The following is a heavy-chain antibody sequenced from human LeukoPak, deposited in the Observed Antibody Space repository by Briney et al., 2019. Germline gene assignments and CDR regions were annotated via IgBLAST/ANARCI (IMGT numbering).Heavy chain of an antibody. CDR2: IYYSGST. J-gene: IGHJ4*02. D-gene: IGHD3-22*01. Sequence: NPSETLSLTCTVSGGSISSSSYYWGWIRQPPGKGLEWIGSIYYSGSTYYNPPLKSRVTISVDTSKNQFSLKLSSVTAADTAVYYCARHVDYYDSSGIDYWGQGTLVTVSS. V-gene: IGHV4-39*01. CDR3: ARHVDYYDSSGIDY. CDR1: GGSISSSSYY.